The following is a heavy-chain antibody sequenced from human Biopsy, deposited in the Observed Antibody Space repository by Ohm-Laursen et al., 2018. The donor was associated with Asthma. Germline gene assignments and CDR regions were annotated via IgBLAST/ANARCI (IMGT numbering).Heavy chain of an antibody. D-gene: IGHD2-2*01. CDR1: GGTFNTYV. V-gene: IGHV1-69*01. CDR3: ARKAGSCISRTCYSLDF. CDR2: INSVFGTT. J-gene: IGHJ6*02. Sequence: SSVKVSCKSLGGTFNTYVIGWVRQAPGQGLEWMGGINSVFGTTTYPQKFQDRVTITADDSTSTVYMELSSLRSEDTAVYYCARKAGSCISRTCYSLDFWGQGTPVAVSS.